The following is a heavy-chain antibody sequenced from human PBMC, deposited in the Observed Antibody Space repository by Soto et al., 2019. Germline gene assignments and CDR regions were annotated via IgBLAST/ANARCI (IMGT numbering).Heavy chain of an antibody. CDR1: GFTFSSYG. V-gene: IGHV3-30*18. J-gene: IGHJ4*02. CDR3: AKVIVKSSSSWYGGCDY. D-gene: IGHD6-13*01. Sequence: QVQLVESGGGVVQPGRSLRLSCAASGFTFSSYGMHWVRQAPGKGLEWVAVISYDGSNKYYADSVKGRFTISRDNSRNTLYLQMNGLRAEDTAVYYCAKVIVKSSSSWYGGCDYWGQGTLVTVSS. CDR2: ISYDGSNK.